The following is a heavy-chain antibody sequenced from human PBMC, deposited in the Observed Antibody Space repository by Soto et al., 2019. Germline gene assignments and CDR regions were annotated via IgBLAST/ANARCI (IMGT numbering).Heavy chain of an antibody. Sequence: SGPTLVNPTQTLTLTCTFSGFSLSTSGAGVGWIRQPPGKALEWLALIYLDDDKRYSPSLKSRLTITKDTSKNQVVLTMTNMDPVDTATFYFAHSSMGYYDSSGYIWFDPWGQGTLVTVSS. J-gene: IGHJ5*02. CDR2: IYLDDDK. D-gene: IGHD3-22*01. CDR3: AHSSMGYYDSSGYIWFDP. CDR1: GFSLSTSGAG. V-gene: IGHV2-5*02.